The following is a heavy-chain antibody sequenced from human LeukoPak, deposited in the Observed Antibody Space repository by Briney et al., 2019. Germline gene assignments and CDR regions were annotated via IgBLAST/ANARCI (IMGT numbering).Heavy chain of an antibody. J-gene: IGHJ3*02. D-gene: IGHD1-14*01. Sequence: SETLSLTCTVSGGSISSYYWSWIRQPPGKGLKWIGNIYYSGYTTYSPSLRSRVTILVDTSKNQFSLKLSSVTAADTAVYYCASLFTGFDDAFDIWGQGTMVTVSS. CDR2: IYYSGYT. CDR3: ASLFTGFDDAFDI. V-gene: IGHV4-59*01. CDR1: GGSISSYY.